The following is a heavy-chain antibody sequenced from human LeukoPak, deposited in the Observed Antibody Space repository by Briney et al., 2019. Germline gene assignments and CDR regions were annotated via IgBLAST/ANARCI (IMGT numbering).Heavy chain of an antibody. V-gene: IGHV4-39*01. CDR3: ARRSGRTMGFDP. CDR2: IYYTGGT. D-gene: IGHD1-26*01. J-gene: IGHJ5*02. CDR1: GGSITSSSYY. Sequence: PSETLSLTCSVSGGSITSSSYYWAWIRQPPEKGLEWIGSIYYTGGTYYSPSLKSRVTISVDTSKNQFSLKLSSVTAADTAVYCCARRSGRTMGFDPWGQGTLVTVSS.